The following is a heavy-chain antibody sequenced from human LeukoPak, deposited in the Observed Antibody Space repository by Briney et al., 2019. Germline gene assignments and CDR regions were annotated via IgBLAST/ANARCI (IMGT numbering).Heavy chain of an antibody. CDR2: ISYDGSNK. V-gene: IGHV3-30*18. Sequence: PGGSLRLSCAASGFTFSSYGMHWVRQAPGKGLEWVAVISYDGSNKYYADSVKGRFTISRDNSKNTLYLQMNSLRAEDTAVYYCAKTQQLDEYYFDYWGQGTLVTVSS. J-gene: IGHJ4*02. CDR3: AKTQQLDEYYFDY. D-gene: IGHD6-13*01. CDR1: GFTFSSYG.